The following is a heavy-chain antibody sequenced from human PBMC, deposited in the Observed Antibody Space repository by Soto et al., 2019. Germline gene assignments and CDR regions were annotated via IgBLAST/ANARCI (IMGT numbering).Heavy chain of an antibody. CDR3: TREKIENSDGLYDAFDI. D-gene: IGHD5-18*01. CDR2: VNPKSGGA. CDR1: GYTFTDYY. J-gene: IGHJ3*02. Sequence: GASVKVSCKTSGYTFTDYYTHWVRQAPGQGLEWMGWVNPKSGGAYFAQKFQGRVTLTRDTSIGTAYIEVNSLTSDDTAVYFCTREKIENSDGLYDAFDIWGQGTTVTVSS. V-gene: IGHV1-2*02.